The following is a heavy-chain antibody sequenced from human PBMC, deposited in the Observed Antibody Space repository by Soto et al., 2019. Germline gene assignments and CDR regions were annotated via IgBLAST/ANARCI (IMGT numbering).Heavy chain of an antibody. Sequence: GGSLRLSCAASGFTFSSYSMNWVRQAPGKGLEWVSYISSSSSTIYYADSVKGRFTISRDNAKNSLYLQMNSLRAEDTAVYYCAIPDFLGYCSGGSCDTAEYFQHWGQGTLVTVSS. CDR3: AIPDFLGYCSGGSCDTAEYFQH. V-gene: IGHV3-48*01. CDR2: ISSSSSTI. D-gene: IGHD2-15*01. J-gene: IGHJ1*01. CDR1: GFTFSSYS.